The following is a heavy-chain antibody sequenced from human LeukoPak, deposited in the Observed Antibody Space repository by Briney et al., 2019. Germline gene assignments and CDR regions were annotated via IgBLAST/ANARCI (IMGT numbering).Heavy chain of an antibody. Sequence: PGGSLRLSSAASGFTFSSYAMSWVRQAPGKGLEWVSTMTGSGGSTYYADSVKGRFTISRDNAKNSLYLQMNSLRAEDTAVYYCAELGITMIGGVWGKGTTVTISS. V-gene: IGHV3-23*01. CDR3: AELGITMIGGV. CDR1: GFTFSSYA. D-gene: IGHD3-10*02. J-gene: IGHJ6*04. CDR2: MTGSGGST.